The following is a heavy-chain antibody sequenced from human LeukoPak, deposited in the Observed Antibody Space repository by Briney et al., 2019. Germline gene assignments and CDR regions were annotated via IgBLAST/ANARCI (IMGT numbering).Heavy chain of an antibody. V-gene: IGHV3-72*01. CDR3: VALLRGIGY. D-gene: IGHD3-10*01. Sequence: PGGSLRLSCAVSGFTFSDHYMDWVRQAPGKGLEWIGRSRNEGHSYSTDFAASVRGRAALSRDHSRDSLYLQINSLRTDYTAVYYCVALLRGIGYWGQGTLVTVSS. CDR1: GFTFSDHY. CDR2: SRNEGHSYST. J-gene: IGHJ4*02.